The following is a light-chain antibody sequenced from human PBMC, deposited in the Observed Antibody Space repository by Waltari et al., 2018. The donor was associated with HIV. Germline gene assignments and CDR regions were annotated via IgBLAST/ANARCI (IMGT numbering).Light chain of an antibody. CDR2: KDN. CDR3: QSADSSGTYVV. J-gene: IGLJ2*01. V-gene: IGLV3-25*03. Sequence: SYELTQPPSVSVSPGQTARITCPGDALPKKYAYWYQQKPGQAPVVVLDKDNERPSGIPERFSGSSTRTTATLTISRVQAEDEADYYCQSADSSGTYVVFGGGTKLTVL. CDR1: ALPKKY.